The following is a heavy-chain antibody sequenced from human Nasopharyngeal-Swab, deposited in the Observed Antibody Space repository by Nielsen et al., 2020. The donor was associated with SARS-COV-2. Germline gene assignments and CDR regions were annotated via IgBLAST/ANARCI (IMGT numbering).Heavy chain of an antibody. V-gene: IGHV3-69-1*01. CDR3: ARDQASGVYVLLGGYWFDP. CDR2: ITSGNSV. J-gene: IGHJ5*02. D-gene: IGHD3-10*01. Sequence: VRQAPGKGLQWISYITSGNSVQYADSVGGRFTISRDNAKNSLYLQMNSLRAEDTAVYYCARDQASGVYVLLGGYWFDPWGQGTLVTVSS.